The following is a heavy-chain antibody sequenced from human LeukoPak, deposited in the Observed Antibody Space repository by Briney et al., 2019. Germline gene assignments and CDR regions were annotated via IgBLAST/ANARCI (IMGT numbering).Heavy chain of an antibody. CDR2: IYYSGST. CDR3: ARVSGYDWESSYDY. Sequence: SETLSLTCTVSGVSTTSYYWSWVRQPPGKGLEWIGYIYYSGSTNYNPSLKSRVTISVDTSKNQFSLKLSSVTAADTAVYYCARVSGYDWESSYDYWGQGTLVTVSS. CDR1: GVSTTSYY. V-gene: IGHV4-59*01. D-gene: IGHD5-12*01. J-gene: IGHJ4*02.